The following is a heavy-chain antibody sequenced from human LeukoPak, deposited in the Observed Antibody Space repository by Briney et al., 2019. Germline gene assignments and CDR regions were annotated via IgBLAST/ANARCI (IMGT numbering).Heavy chain of an antibody. CDR3: AKDKAEIAAAGLDY. J-gene: IGHJ4*02. CDR2: ISWNSGSI. V-gene: IGHV3-9*01. Sequence: PGGSLRLSCAASGFTFDDYAMHWVRQAPGKGLEWVSGISWNSGSIGYADSVKGRFTISRDNAKNSLYLQMNSLGAEDTALYYCAKDKAEIAAAGLDYWGQGTLVTVSS. D-gene: IGHD6-13*01. CDR1: GFTFDDYA.